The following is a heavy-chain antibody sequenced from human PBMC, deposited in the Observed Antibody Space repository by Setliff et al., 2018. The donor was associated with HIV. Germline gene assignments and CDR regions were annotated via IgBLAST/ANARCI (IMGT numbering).Heavy chain of an antibody. CDR1: GYSISSGYY. D-gene: IGHD3-3*01. CDR2: IHHSGST. Sequence: PSETLSLTCAVSGYSISSGYYWGWIRQPPGKGLEWIGSIHHSGSTYNNPSLKSRVTISVDTSKNQFSLKLTSVTAADTAVYYCARGSYLEWLMYDMAVWGQGTTVTVSS. J-gene: IGHJ6*02. CDR3: ARGSYLEWLMYDMAV. V-gene: IGHV4-38-2*01.